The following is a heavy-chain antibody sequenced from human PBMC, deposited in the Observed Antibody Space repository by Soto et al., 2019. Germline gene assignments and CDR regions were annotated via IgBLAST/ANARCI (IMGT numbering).Heavy chain of an antibody. Sequence: QVQLVQSGAEVKKPGSSVKVSCKASGGTFSSYAISWVRQAPGQGLEWMGGIIPIFGKADYAQKFQGRVTITADESTSTAYMERSSLRSEDTAVYYCALHYGSGSNYYYYGMDVWGQGTTVTVSS. V-gene: IGHV1-69*12. D-gene: IGHD3-10*01. CDR2: IIPIFGKA. J-gene: IGHJ6*02. CDR1: GGTFSSYA. CDR3: ALHYGSGSNYYYYGMDV.